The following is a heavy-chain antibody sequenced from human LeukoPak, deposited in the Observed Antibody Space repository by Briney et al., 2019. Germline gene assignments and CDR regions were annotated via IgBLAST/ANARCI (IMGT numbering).Heavy chain of an antibody. CDR2: INPSGGSA. CDR3: ARLADYDSSGYLSY. D-gene: IGHD3-22*01. Sequence: ASVKVSCKSSGYTFTRYYMHWVRQAPGQGLEWMGIINPSGGSARYAQKFQGRVTMTRDTSTSTVYMKVSSLRSEDTAVYYCARLADYDSSGYLSYWGQGTLVTVSS. J-gene: IGHJ4*02. CDR1: GYTFTRYY. V-gene: IGHV1-46*01.